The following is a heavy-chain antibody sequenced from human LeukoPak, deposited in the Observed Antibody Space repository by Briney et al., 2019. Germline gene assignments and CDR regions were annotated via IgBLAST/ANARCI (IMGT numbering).Heavy chain of an antibody. V-gene: IGHV3-23*01. CDR2: ISGSGDST. D-gene: IGHD2-2*01. J-gene: IGHJ4*02. CDR3: AKDKGTIVIIPAATLFDY. Sequence: GGSLRLSCAASGFTFRSYAMSWVRQAPGKGLEWVSAISGSGDSTYYADSVKGRFTISRDNSKNTLYLQMNSLRAEDAAVYYCAKDKGTIVIIPAATLFDYWGQGTLVTVSS. CDR1: GFTFRSYA.